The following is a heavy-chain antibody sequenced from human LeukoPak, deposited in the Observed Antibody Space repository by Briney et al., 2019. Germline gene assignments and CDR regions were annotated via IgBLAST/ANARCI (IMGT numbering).Heavy chain of an antibody. J-gene: IGHJ4*02. CDR3: ARPLTGTSWYDY. CDR1: GYTFTDYY. D-gene: IGHD1-7*01. V-gene: IGHV1-2*02. Sequence: ASVKVSCKASGYTFTDYYVHWVRQAPGQGLEWMGWINPNSADTSYAQKFRGRVIMTRDTSTNTAYVVLSGLKSDDTAVYYCARPLTGTSWYDYWGQGTLVTVSS. CDR2: INPNSADT.